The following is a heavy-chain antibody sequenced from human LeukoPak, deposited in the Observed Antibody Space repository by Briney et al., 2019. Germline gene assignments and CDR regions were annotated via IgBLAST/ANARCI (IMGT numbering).Heavy chain of an antibody. V-gene: IGHV1-18*01. CDR1: GYRFSSNG. CDR2: VSTYNSGT. Sequence: ASVKVSCEASGYRFSSNGISWVRLAPGQGLEWVGWVSTYNSGTNYAPKFQGRVTMTKDTSTSTVYMELRSLRTDDTAVYYCALDNWNEFDPWGQGTLVTVSS. CDR3: ALDNWNEFDP. D-gene: IGHD1-20*01. J-gene: IGHJ5*02.